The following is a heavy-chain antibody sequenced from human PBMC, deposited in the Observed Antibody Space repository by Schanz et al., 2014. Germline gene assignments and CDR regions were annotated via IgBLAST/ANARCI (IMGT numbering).Heavy chain of an antibody. V-gene: IGHV3-30-3*01. CDR2: ISYDGSNK. CDR1: GFTFSKYW. Sequence: VQLVESGGGLVKPGGSLRLSCAASGFTFSKYWMSWVRQAPGKGLEWVAVISYDGSNKYYADSVKGRFTISRDNSKNTLYLQMNTLRAEDTAVYYCARDRGYCSGGSCLTFDYWGQGTLVTVSS. J-gene: IGHJ4*02. D-gene: IGHD2-15*01. CDR3: ARDRGYCSGGSCLTFDY.